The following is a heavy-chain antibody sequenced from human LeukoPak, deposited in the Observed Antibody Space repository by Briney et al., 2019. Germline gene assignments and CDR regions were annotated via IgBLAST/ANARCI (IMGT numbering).Heavy chain of an antibody. V-gene: IGHV4-4*07. CDR2: LYISGST. CDR1: GASISSYY. D-gene: IGHD3-10*01. J-gene: IGHJ4*02. Sequence: SETLSLTCTVSGASISSYYYNWIRQTAGSGLEWIGRLYISGSTDYNPSLKSRVTISVDTSKNQFSLKLSSVTAADTAVYFCARDLSGSLYFDYWGQGVLVTVSS. CDR3: ARDLSGSLYFDY.